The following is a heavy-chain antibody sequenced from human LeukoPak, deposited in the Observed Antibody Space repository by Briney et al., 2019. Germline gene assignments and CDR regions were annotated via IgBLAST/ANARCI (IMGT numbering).Heavy chain of an antibody. Sequence: PSETLSLTCTVSGGSISSSSYYWGWIRQPPGKGLEWIGSIYYSGSTYYNPSLKSRVTISVDTSKNQFSLKLSSVTAADTAMYYCASTGGYSYGYAEYYFDYWGQGTLVTVSS. D-gene: IGHD5-18*01. J-gene: IGHJ4*02. V-gene: IGHV4-39*01. CDR2: IYYSGST. CDR1: GGSISSSSYY. CDR3: ASTGGYSYGYAEYYFDY.